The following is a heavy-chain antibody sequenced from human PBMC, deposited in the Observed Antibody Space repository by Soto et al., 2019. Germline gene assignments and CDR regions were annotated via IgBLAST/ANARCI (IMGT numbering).Heavy chain of an antibody. J-gene: IGHJ4*02. D-gene: IGHD6-19*01. V-gene: IGHV3-53*01. CDR1: GFTVSSNY. Sequence: GGSLRLSCAASGFTVSSNYMSWVRQAPGKGLEWVSVIYSGGSTYYADSVKGRFTISRDNAKNSLHLRMSSLRAEDTAIYYCARGGSSGWFFLDYWGQGALVTVSS. CDR2: IYSGGST. CDR3: ARGGSSGWFFLDY.